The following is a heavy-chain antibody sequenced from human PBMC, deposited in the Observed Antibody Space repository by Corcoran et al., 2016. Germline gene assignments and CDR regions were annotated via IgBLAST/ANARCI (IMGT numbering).Heavy chain of an antibody. V-gene: IGHV5-10-1*03. CDR3: ARQDCSSTSCDYGMDV. J-gene: IGHJ6*02. CDR1: GYSFTSYW. D-gene: IGHD2-2*01. CDR2: IDPSDSYT. Sequence: EVQLVQSGAEVKKPGESLRISCKGSGYSFTSYWISWVRQMPGKGLEWMGRIDPSDSYTNYSPSFQGHVTISADKSISTAYLQWSSLKASDTAMYYCARQDCSSTSCDYGMDVWGQGTTVTVSS.